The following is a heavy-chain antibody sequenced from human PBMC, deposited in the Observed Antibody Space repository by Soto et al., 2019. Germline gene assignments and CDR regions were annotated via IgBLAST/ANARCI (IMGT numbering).Heavy chain of an antibody. V-gene: IGHV4-34*01. J-gene: IGHJ6*02. CDR3: ARVPVGWLNPYYYYGMDV. CDR1: GGSFSGYY. D-gene: IGHD6-19*01. CDR2: INHSGST. Sequence: SETLSLTCAVYGGSFSGYYWSWIRQRPGKGLEWIGEINHSGSTNYNPSLKSRVTISVDTSKNQFSLKLSSVTAADTAVYYCARVPVGWLNPYYYYGMDVWGQGTTVTVSS.